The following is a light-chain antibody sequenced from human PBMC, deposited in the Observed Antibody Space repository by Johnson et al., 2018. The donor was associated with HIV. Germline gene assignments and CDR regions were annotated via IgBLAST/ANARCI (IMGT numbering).Light chain of an antibody. CDR2: DNN. CDR1: SSNIVNNY. Sequence: QSVLTQPPSVSAAPGQKVTISCSGSSSNIVNNYVSWYQHLPGTAPKLLIYDNNKRPSGIPDRFSGSKSGTSATLGITGLQTGDEADYYCGTWDSSLSAFYVFGTGTKVTVL. V-gene: IGLV1-51*01. CDR3: GTWDSSLSAFYV. J-gene: IGLJ1*01.